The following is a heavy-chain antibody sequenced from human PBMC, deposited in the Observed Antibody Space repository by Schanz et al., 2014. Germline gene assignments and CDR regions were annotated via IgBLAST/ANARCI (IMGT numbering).Heavy chain of an antibody. D-gene: IGHD6-6*01. V-gene: IGHV1-46*01. J-gene: IGHJ4*02. CDR3: ARGGAYRSPSPVFYFDY. Sequence: QLVQSGAEVKKPGASVKVSCKASGFTLTSHFMHWLRQAPGQGLEWLGIINPSGVSTSSAQEFQGRVTMTRDTSTSTLQMELSSLRSEDTAVYYCARGGAYRSPSPVFYFDYWGQGTLVTVSS. CDR1: GFTLTSHF. CDR2: INPSGVST.